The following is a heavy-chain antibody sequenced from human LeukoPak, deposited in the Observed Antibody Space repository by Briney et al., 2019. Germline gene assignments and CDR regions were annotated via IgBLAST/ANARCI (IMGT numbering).Heavy chain of an antibody. D-gene: IGHD6-19*01. CDR1: GGSISSYY. J-gene: IGHJ4*02. CDR3: AGSPGIAVAGDY. V-gene: IGHV4-4*07. CDR2: IYTSGST. Sequence: SETLSLTCTVSGGSISSYYWSWIRQPAGKGLEWIGRIYTSGSTDYNPSLKSRVTISVDTSKNQFSLKLSSVTAADTAVYYCAGSPGIAVAGDYWGQGTLVTVSS.